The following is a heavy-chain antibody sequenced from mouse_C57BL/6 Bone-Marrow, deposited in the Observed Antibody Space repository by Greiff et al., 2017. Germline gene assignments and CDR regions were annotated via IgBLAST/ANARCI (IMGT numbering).Heavy chain of an antibody. CDR2: IYPRSGNT. CDR3: ARWGYCYYYAMDY. Sequence: VNVVESGAELARPGASVKLSCKASGYTFTSYGISWVKQRTGQGLEWIGEIYPRSGNTYYNEKFKGKATLTADKSSSTAYMELRSLTSEDSAVYFCARWGYCYYYAMDYWGQGTSVTVSS. D-gene: IGHD2-3*01. V-gene: IGHV1-81*01. CDR1: GYTFTSYG. J-gene: IGHJ4*01.